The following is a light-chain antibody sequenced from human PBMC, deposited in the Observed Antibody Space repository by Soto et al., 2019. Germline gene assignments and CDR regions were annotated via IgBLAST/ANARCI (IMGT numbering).Light chain of an antibody. CDR3: QQYGSSVFN. V-gene: IGKV3-20*01. Sequence: EIVLTQSPGTLSLSPGERATLSCRTSQSVSNNYLAWYQQKPGQAPRLLIYGASSRATGIPDRFSGSGSGTDFTLSISRLEPEDFAVYYCQQYGSSVFNFGPGTKVDIK. CDR1: QSVSNNY. J-gene: IGKJ3*01. CDR2: GAS.